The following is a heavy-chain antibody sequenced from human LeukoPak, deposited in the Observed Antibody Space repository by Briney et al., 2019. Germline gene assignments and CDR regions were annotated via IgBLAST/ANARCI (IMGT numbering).Heavy chain of an antibody. CDR3: ARRKPRTTVRGPDGMDV. J-gene: IGHJ6*02. D-gene: IGHD3-10*01. V-gene: IGHV4-34*01. CDR2: INHSGST. CDR1: GGSFSGYY. Sequence: PSETLSLTCAVYGGSFSGYYWSWIRQPPGKGLEWTGEINHSGSTNYNPSLKSRVTISVDTSKNQFSLELSSVTAADTAVYYCARRKPRTTVRGPDGMDVWGQGTTVTVSS.